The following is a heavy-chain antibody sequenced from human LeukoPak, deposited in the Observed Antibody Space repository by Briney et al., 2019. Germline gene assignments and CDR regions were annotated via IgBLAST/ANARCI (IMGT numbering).Heavy chain of an antibody. Sequence: SGPALVKPTQTLTLTCAFSGFSLTTSGMRVSWIRQPPGKALEWLARIDWDDDEYYSPSLKTRLTISKDTSKNQVVLTMTNMDPVDTATYYCARFRSAGYIDYWGQGTLVSVSS. J-gene: IGHJ4*02. CDR1: GFSLTTSGMR. D-gene: IGHD4/OR15-4a*01. CDR3: ARFRSAGYIDY. V-gene: IGHV2-70*04. CDR2: IDWDDDE.